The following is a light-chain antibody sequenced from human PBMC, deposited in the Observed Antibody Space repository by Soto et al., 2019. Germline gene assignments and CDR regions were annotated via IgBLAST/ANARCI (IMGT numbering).Light chain of an antibody. CDR1: QSVGSN. J-gene: IGKJ4*01. V-gene: IGKV3-15*01. CDR2: GAS. Sequence: EIVMTQSPATLSVSPGEGVTLSCRASQSVGSNIAWYQQRPGQAPRLLIYGASARATAIPARFSGSGSGTEFTLTISSLQSEDFAVYYCEQYKNWPLSLTFGGGTKVEIK. CDR3: EQYKNWPLSLT.